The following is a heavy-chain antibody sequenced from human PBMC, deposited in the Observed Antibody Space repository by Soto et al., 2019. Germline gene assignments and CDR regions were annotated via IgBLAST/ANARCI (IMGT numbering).Heavy chain of an antibody. J-gene: IGHJ4*02. CDR2: ISSSGGST. Sequence: EVQLLESGGGLVQPGGSLRLSCAASGFTFSSYTMSWVRQGPGKGLEWVSGISSSGGSTVYADSVKGRFTISRDNFKNTLYLLMNSRRAEDTAVYYCAKGWGDYWGQGTRVTVSS. V-gene: IGHV3-23*01. D-gene: IGHD7-27*01. CDR1: GFTFSSYT. CDR3: AKGWGDY.